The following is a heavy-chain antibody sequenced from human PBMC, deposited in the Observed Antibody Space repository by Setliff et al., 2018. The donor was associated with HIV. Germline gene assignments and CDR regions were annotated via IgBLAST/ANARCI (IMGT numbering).Heavy chain of an antibody. V-gene: IGHV1-46*01. D-gene: IGHD2-21*02. CDR2: FNPSGGST. CDR3: ARDSPYGGNSGAFDI. Sequence: ASVKVSCKASGYIVTSYYIHWVRQAPGQGLEWMGIFNPSGGSTTYAQTFQGRVTMTRDTSTTTVYMELSSLRSDDTAVYYCARDSPYGGNSGAFDIWGQGTMVTVS. J-gene: IGHJ3*02. CDR1: GYIVTSYY.